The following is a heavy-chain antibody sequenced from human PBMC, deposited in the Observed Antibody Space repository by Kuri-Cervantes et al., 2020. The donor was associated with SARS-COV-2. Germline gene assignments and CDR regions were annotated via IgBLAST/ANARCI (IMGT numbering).Heavy chain of an antibody. CDR1: GGSISSSSYY. CDR3: ARGVIVGELSLFGKN. J-gene: IGHJ4*02. V-gene: IGHV4-39*07. D-gene: IGHD3-16*02. Sequence: SETLSLTCTVSGGSISSSSYYWGWIRQPPGKGLEWIGSIYYSGSTYYNPSLKSRVTISVDTSKNQFSLKLSSVTAADTAVYYCARGVIVGELSLFGKNWGQGTLVTVSS. CDR2: IYYSGST.